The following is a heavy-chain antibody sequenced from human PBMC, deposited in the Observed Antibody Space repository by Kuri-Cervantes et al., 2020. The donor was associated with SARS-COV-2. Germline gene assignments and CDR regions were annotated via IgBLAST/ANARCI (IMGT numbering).Heavy chain of an antibody. CDR1: GGTFSSHA. D-gene: IGHD3-22*01. CDR2: IIPIFGTA. V-gene: IGHV1-69*13. J-gene: IGHJ3*02. CDR3: ARDRGPQGYYYDSSGYSQNAFDI. Sequence: SVKVSCKASGGTFSSHAISWVRQAPGQGLEWMGGIIPIFGTANYAQKFQGRVTITADESTSTAYMELSSLRSEDTAVYYCARDRGPQGYYYDSSGYSQNAFDIWGQGTMVTVSS.